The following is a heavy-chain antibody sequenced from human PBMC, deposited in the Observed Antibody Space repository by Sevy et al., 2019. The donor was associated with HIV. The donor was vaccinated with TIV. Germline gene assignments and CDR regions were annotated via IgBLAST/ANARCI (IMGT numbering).Heavy chain of an antibody. J-gene: IGHJ3*02. CDR1: GISFSNYW. V-gene: IGHV3-7*01. CDR3: ARDRWAKYPEDGFDI. Sequence: GGSLRLSCAASGISFSNYWMSWVRQAPGKGLEWVANINQDGSEKKFVPSVKGRFTISRDNAKNSVYLQMNSLTAEDTAVYYCARDRWAKYPEDGFDIWGQGTMVTVSS. CDR2: INQDGSEK.